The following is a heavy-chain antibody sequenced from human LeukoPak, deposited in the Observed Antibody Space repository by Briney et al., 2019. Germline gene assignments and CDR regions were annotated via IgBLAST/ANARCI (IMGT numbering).Heavy chain of an antibody. CDR3: AKDRTVGASYWYFDL. V-gene: IGHV3-30-3*01. CDR2: ISYDGSNK. D-gene: IGHD1-26*01. Sequence: PGRSLRLSCAASGFTFSSYAMHWVRQAPGKGLEWVAVISYDGSNKYYADSVKGRFTISRDSSKNTLFLHMNTLRAEDTAIYYCAKDRTVGASYWYFDLWGRGTLVTVSS. CDR1: GFTFSSYA. J-gene: IGHJ2*01.